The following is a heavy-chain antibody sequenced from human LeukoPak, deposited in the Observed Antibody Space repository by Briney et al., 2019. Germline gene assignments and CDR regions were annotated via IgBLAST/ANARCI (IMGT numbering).Heavy chain of an antibody. J-gene: IGHJ4*02. CDR1: GFTFSSYA. CDR2: ISGSGGST. Sequence: PGGSLRLSCAASGFTFSSYAMSWVRQAPGKGLEWVSAISGSGGSTYYADSVKGRFTISRDNSKNTLYLQMNSLRAEDTAVYYCAKDREAYSFRALGFDYWGQGTLVTVSS. V-gene: IGHV3-23*01. D-gene: IGHD4-11*01. CDR3: AKDREAYSFRALGFDY.